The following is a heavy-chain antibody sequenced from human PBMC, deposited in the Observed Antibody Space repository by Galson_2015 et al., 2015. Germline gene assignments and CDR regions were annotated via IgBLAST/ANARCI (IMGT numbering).Heavy chain of an antibody. CDR3: ARGGRGYNHDFDI. Sequence: VKVSCKASGYKFTTYGISWVRQAPGQGLEWMAWIYANNGHTKYAQKFQDRVTVTTDTSTTTAYVELRSLTSDDTAAYYCARGGRGYNHDFDIWGQGTLVTVSS. CDR2: IYANNGHT. D-gene: IGHD1-14*01. CDR1: GYKFTTYG. J-gene: IGHJ4*02. V-gene: IGHV1-18*01.